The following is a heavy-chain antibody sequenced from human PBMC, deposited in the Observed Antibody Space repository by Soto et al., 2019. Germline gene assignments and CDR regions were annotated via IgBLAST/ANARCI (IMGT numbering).Heavy chain of an antibody. V-gene: IGHV3-53*02. D-gene: IGHD6-6*01. Sequence: EVQLVETGGGLIQPGGSLRLSCAASGFPASGNYMSWDRQAPGKGLETVTVIYNGGGTYYADSVKGRFTISRDNSKNTLYLQMNSLRAADTAVYYCSSTRGSSFDYRGKGTLVTGSS. CDR3: SSTRGSSFDY. J-gene: IGHJ4*02. CDR2: IYNGGGT. CDR1: GFPASGNY.